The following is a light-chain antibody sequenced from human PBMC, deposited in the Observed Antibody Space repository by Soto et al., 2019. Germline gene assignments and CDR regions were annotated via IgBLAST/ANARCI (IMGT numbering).Light chain of an antibody. J-gene: IGKJ5*01. Sequence: EVVMTQSPATLSVSPGETASLSCRASQSVGSHLAWYQQKPGQAPRLLIYNAGIRATGIPARFRGSGSGTEFTLTLSSLQSEDFAVYYCQQYNDWPPVTFGQGTRLEIK. CDR3: QQYNDWPPVT. CDR1: QSVGSH. CDR2: NAG. V-gene: IGKV3-15*01.